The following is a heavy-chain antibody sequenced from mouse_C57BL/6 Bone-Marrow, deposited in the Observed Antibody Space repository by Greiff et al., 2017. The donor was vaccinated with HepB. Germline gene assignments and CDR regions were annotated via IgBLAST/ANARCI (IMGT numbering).Heavy chain of an antibody. Sequence: EVQLQQSGPELVKPGASVKISCKASGYTFTDYYMNWVKQSHGKSLEWIGDINPNNGGTSYHQKFKGKATLTVDKSSSTAYMELRSLTSADSAVYYCASTTLYYGYNYAMDYWGQGTSVTVSS. D-gene: IGHD2-2*01. CDR3: ASTTLYYGYNYAMDY. J-gene: IGHJ4*01. CDR2: INPNNGGT. V-gene: IGHV1-26*01. CDR1: GYTFTDYY.